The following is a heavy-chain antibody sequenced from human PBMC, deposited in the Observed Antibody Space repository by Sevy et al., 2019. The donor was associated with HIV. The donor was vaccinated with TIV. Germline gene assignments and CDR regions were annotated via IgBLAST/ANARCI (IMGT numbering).Heavy chain of an antibody. V-gene: IGHV1-18*01. CDR2: ISAYNGNT. J-gene: IGHJ4*02. Sequence: ASVKVSCKASGYTFTSYGISWVRQAPGQGLEWMGWISAYNGNTNYAQKLQGRVTMTTDTSTSTAYMERRSRRSDDTAVYYCARDRSGGPVGATYYWGQGTLVTVSS. CDR3: ARDRSGGPVGATYY. CDR1: GYTFTSYG. D-gene: IGHD1-26*01.